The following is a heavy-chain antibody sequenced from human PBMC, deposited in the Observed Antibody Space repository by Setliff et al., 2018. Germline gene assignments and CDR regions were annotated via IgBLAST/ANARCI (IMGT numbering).Heavy chain of an antibody. J-gene: IGHJ4*02. Sequence: ASVKVSCKASGLTFTTFSISWVRQAPGQGLEWMGWINTNTGDTHYPVNFQGRVTMTRDTSISTGSMELSRLRSDDTAVYFCARSTNYGMRFWFDNWGQGALVTVSS. CDR2: INTNTGDT. CDR3: ARSTNYGMRFWFDN. D-gene: IGHD1-7*01. CDR1: GLTFTTFS. V-gene: IGHV1-2*02.